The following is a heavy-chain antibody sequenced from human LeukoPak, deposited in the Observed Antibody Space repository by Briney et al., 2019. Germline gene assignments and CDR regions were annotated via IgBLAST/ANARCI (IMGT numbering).Heavy chain of an antibody. D-gene: IGHD6-13*01. Sequence: GGSLRLSCAASGFTLSSYGMHWVRQAPGKGLEWVAVIWYDGSNKYYADSVKGRFTISRDNSKNTLYLQMNSLRAEDTAVYYCARESSSSWYAPDYWGQGTLVTVSS. V-gene: IGHV3-33*01. CDR2: IWYDGSNK. CDR3: ARESSSSWYAPDY. J-gene: IGHJ4*02. CDR1: GFTLSSYG.